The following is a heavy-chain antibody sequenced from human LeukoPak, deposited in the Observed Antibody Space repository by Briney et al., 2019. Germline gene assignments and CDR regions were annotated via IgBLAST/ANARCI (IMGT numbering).Heavy chain of an antibody. CDR3: ARDHTVRSWYFDL. CDR2: IYYSGST. J-gene: IGHJ2*01. Sequence: PSETLSLTCTVSGGSISSYYWSWIRQPPGKGLEWIGYIYYSGSTNYNPSLKSRVTISLDKANNQFSLKVRYVTAADTAVYYCARDHTVRSWYFDLWGRGTLVTVSS. CDR1: GGSISSYY. D-gene: IGHD4-17*01. V-gene: IGHV4-59*12.